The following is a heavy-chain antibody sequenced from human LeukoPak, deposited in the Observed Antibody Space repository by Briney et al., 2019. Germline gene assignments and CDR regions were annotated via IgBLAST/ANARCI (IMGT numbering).Heavy chain of an antibody. V-gene: IGHV3-74*01. CDR3: ARDLTGPYDQ. J-gene: IGHJ4*02. Sequence: GKSLSLSCAASGFTVSRYWMHWVRQAPGKGLVWVARINVEGNYIDYAESVKGRFTISRDSAKNTLYLQMNSVRAEDTAVYSCARDLTGPYDQWGQGTLVTVSS. CDR2: INVEGNYI. CDR1: GFTVSRYW. D-gene: IGHD3-22*01.